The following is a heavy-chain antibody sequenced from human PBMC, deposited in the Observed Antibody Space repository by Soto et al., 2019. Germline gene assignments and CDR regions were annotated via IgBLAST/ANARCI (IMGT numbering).Heavy chain of an antibody. Sequence: GGSLRLSCAASGFTFSSYAMSWVRQAPGKGLEWVSTITAGGGSTYYADSVKGRFTISRDNSKNTLYLQMNSLRAEDTAVYYCAKRLTYSSSWYYLDYWGQGTLVTVSS. V-gene: IGHV3-23*01. CDR1: GFTFSSYA. D-gene: IGHD6-13*01. CDR2: ITAGGGST. CDR3: AKRLTYSSSWYYLDY. J-gene: IGHJ4*02.